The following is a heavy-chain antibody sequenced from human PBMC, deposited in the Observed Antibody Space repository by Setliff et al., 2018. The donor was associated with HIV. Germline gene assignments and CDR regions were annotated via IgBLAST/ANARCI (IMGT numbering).Heavy chain of an antibody. CDR3: ARPNYYDSSGSFDY. CDR1: GFTFSTYS. J-gene: IGHJ4*02. V-gene: IGHV3-21*01. D-gene: IGHD3-22*01. CDR2: ISSSSRSK. Sequence: PGGSLRLSCAASGFTFSTYSMNWVRQAPGKGLEWVSSISSSSRSKYYADSVKGRFTISRDNSKNSLYLQMNNLRAEDTAIYYCARPNYYDSSGSFDYWGQGTLVTVSS.